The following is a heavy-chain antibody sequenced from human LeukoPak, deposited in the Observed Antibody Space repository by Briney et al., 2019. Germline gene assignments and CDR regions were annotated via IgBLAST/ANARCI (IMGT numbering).Heavy chain of an antibody. CDR1: GFTFSSYA. CDR2: ISGSDGST. CDR3: AREGRTLYLSKLDY. D-gene: IGHD2-2*02. Sequence: PGGSLRLSCAASGFTFSSYAMNWVRQAPGKGLEWVSSISGSDGSTRYADPVKGRFTISRDNSKNTLYLRMNSLRAEDTAVYYCAREGRTLYLSKLDYWGQGTLVTVSS. V-gene: IGHV3-23*01. J-gene: IGHJ4*02.